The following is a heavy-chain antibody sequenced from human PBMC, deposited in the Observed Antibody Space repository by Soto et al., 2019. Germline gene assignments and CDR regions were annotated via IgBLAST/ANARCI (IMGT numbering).Heavy chain of an antibody. V-gene: IGHV4-34*01. Sequence: ETLSLTCAVYGGSFSGYYWSWIRQPPGKGLEWIGEINHSGSTNYNPSLKSRVTISVDTSKNQFSLKLSSVTAADTAVYYCARVPSWLGYWGTFDYWGQGTLVTVSS. CDR1: GGSFSGYY. CDR3: ARVPSWLGYWGTFDY. D-gene: IGHD1-7*01. CDR2: INHSGST. J-gene: IGHJ4*02.